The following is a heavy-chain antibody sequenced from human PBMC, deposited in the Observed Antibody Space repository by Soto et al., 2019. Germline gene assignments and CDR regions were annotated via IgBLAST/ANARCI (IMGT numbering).Heavy chain of an antibody. CDR3: VRGASGYYYVDS. D-gene: IGHD5-18*01. CDR2: INSGGSTT. Sequence: EVQLLESGGGLVQPGGSLRLSCAASGFTFSSHWIHWVRQAPGKGLVWVSRINSGGSTTDYADSVKGRFTISRDNAKNTLYLQMNGLRGEDTAVYHCVRGASGYYYVDSWGQGTLATVSS. V-gene: IGHV3-74*01. CDR1: GFTFSSHW. J-gene: IGHJ4*02.